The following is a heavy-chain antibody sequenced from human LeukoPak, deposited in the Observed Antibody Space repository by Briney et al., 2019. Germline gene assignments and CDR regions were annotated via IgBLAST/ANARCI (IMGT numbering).Heavy chain of an antibody. Sequence: SETLSLTCTVSGVSSSSGSYLWRWIRQAVGKGVGWICRICTSGSNNYHPSLKRRVTMSLDTSKNQFTLKVTSVAAADTTVYYCARDVKWNDAFEIWGQGTMVTVSS. CDR2: ICTSGSN. CDR1: GVSSSSGSYL. J-gene: IGHJ3*02. CDR3: ARDVKWNDAFEI. D-gene: IGHD1-1*01. V-gene: IGHV4-61*02.